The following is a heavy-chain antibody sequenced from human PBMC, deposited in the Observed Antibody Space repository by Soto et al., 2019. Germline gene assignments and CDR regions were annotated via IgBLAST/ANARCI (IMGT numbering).Heavy chain of an antibody. J-gene: IGHJ6*02. CDR3: ASDQSAIFGVDV. V-gene: IGHV4-59*01. Sequence: AETLSLTCTVSGFSISGYDWSWIRQPPGKGLEWIACIYYSGSNTYNPTLKSRVTRSVDTSKNQFHLKMSTVNDADTDEYSSASDQSAIFGVDVWGQGTTVTVSS. CDR2: IYYSGSN. CDR1: GFSISGYD. D-gene: IGHD3-3*01.